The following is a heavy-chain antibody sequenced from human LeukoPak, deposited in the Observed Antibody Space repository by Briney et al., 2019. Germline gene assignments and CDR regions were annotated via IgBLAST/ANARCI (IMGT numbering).Heavy chain of an antibody. Sequence: GGSLRLSCAPSRFRLSNHWMSWVRQAPGEGLEWVATIREDGSKKYYVDSVKGRFTIYTDNAKKSLYLQMNSLRAEHTALYYCADVLDWAYWGQGTLVTVSS. D-gene: IGHD3/OR15-3a*01. V-gene: IGHV3-7*01. CDR2: IREDGSKK. CDR3: ADVLDWAY. J-gene: IGHJ4*02. CDR1: RFRLSNHW.